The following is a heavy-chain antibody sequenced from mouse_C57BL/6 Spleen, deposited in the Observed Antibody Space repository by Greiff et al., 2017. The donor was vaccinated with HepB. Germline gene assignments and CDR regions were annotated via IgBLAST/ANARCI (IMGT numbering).Heavy chain of an antibody. Sequence: QVQLQQPGAELVMPGASVKLSCKASGNTFTSYWMHWVKQRPGQGLEWIGEIDPSDSYTNYNQKFKGKSTLTVDKSSSTAYMQLSSLTSEDSAVYYCARDGNYFDYWCQGTTLTFSS. CDR1: GNTFTSYW. V-gene: IGHV1-69*01. J-gene: IGHJ2*01. CDR3: ARDGNYFDY. CDR2: IDPSDSYT.